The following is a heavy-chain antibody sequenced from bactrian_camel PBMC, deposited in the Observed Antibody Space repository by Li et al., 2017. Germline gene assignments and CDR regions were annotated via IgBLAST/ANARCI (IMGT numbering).Heavy chain of an antibody. D-gene: IGHD4*01. CDR2: MDSIERK. CDR1: GYTASTYSHVA. J-gene: IGHJ4*01. Sequence: HVQLVESGGGSVQAGGSLRLSCAASGYTASTYSHVAMGWYRQAPGQERERVAFMDSIERKEYVDSVRGRFTISRDNAKNTLYLQLNSLKTEDTGVYYCATGVNSDGYSDYLFGPWGQGTQVTVS. CDR3: ATGVNSDGYSDYLFGP. V-gene: IGHV3S53*01.